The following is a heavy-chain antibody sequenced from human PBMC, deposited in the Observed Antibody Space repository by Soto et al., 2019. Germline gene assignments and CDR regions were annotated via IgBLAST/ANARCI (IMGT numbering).Heavy chain of an antibody. D-gene: IGHD3-10*01. J-gene: IGHJ6*02. Sequence: EVQLVESGGGLVQPGGSLRLSCVASGIPVSSNYMTWVRQAPGKGLEWVPVLHSGGDTYYANSVKGRFTISRHDSANAVFLQMNSLPAEDTAVYYCARDGPYYYASRMDVWGQGTTVTVSS. CDR2: LHSGGDT. CDR1: GIPVSSNY. V-gene: IGHV3-53*04. CDR3: ARDGPYYYASRMDV.